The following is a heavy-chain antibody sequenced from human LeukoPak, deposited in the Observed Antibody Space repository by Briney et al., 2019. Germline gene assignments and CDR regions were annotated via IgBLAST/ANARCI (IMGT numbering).Heavy chain of an antibody. CDR2: ISGSGGST. CDR3: AKGGYDSSGYLPWFDP. Sequence: GGSLRLSCAASGFTFSSYAMSWVRQAPGKGLEGVSAISGSGGSTYYADSVKGRFTISRDNSKNTLYLQMNSLRAEDTAVYYCAKGGYDSSGYLPWFDPWGQGTLVTVSS. J-gene: IGHJ5*02. V-gene: IGHV3-23*01. D-gene: IGHD3-22*01. CDR1: GFTFSSYA.